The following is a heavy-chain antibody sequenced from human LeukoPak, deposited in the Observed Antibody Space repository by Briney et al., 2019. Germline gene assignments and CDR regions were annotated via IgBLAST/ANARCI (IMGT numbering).Heavy chain of an antibody. CDR1: GFTFSSYS. CDR3: ARGFEIFDY. Sequence: GGSLRLSCAASGFTFSSYSLNWVRQAPGNGLEWVSYISRSSSTIYADSVKGRFTISRDNANNSLYLQMNSLRDDDTTVYYCARGFEIFDYWGQGTLVTVSS. CDR2: ISRSSST. J-gene: IGHJ4*02. V-gene: IGHV3-48*02. D-gene: IGHD3-9*01.